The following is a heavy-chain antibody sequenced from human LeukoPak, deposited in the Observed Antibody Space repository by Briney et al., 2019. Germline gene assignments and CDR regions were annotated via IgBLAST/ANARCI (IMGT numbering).Heavy chain of an antibody. CDR3: ARDGGTVTSDY. V-gene: IGHV3-48*03. D-gene: IGHD4-17*01. CDR2: ISTSGTKT. CDR1: GFTFSSYE. J-gene: IGHJ4*02. Sequence: GGSLRLSCAASGFTFSSYEMNWVRRAPGKGLEWVSYISTSGTKTSYADSVKGRFTTSRDNAKNSLYLQMNSLRAEDTAVYYCARDGGTVTSDYWGQGTLVTVSS.